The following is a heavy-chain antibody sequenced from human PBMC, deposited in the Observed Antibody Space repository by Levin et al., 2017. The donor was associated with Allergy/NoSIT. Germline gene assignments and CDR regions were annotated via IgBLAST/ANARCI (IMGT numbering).Heavy chain of an antibody. D-gene: IGHD2-2*01. J-gene: IGHJ6*03. CDR3: ARFVVTPVSYFYMDV. CDR2: ISTHNGNT. Sequence: GGSLRLSCKASGYTFKNYGISWVRQAPGQWLEWMGWISTHNGNTNYAQSFQGRVTMTTDTSTSTADMELRSLISDDTAVYYCARFVVTPVSYFYMDVWGKGTTVTVSS. V-gene: IGHV1-18*01. CDR1: GYTFKNYG.